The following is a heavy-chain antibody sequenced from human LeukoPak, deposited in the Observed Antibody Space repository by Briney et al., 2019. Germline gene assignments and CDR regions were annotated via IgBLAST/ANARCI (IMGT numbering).Heavy chain of an antibody. CDR1: GGSISSYY. CDR3: ARGGPDTAMVPDY. J-gene: IGHJ4*02. V-gene: IGHV4-59*01. D-gene: IGHD5-18*01. Sequence: SETLSLTCTVSGGSISSYYWSWIRQPPGKGLEWIGYIYYSGSTNYNPSLKSRVTISVDTSKNQFSLKLSSVTAADTAVYYCARGGPDTAMVPDYWGQGTLVIVSS. CDR2: IYYSGST.